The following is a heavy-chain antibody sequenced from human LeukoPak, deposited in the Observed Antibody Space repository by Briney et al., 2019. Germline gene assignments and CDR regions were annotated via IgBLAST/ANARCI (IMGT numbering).Heavy chain of an antibody. CDR2: INHSGST. CDR3: ARVSSGGPRDYFDY. J-gene: IGHJ4*02. D-gene: IGHD2-8*02. V-gene: IGHV4-34*01. CDR1: GGSFSGYY. Sequence: SETLSLTCAVYGGSFSGYYWSWIRQPPGKGLEWIGEINHSGSTNYNPSLKSRVTISVDTSKNQFSLKVSSVTAADTAVYYCARVSSGGPRDYFDYWGKGTLVTVSS.